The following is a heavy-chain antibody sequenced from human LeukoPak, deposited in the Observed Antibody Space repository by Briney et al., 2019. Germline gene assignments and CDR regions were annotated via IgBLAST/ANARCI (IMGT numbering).Heavy chain of an antibody. Sequence: SGGSLRLSCAGSGFSFSTYSINWVRQAPGRGLEWVSSISSSSAYIYYADSVKGRFTISRDYARNSLYLQMNSLRAEDTAVYYCARDYYGSGSHHDPPCGMDVWSQGTTVTVSS. V-gene: IGHV3-21*01. J-gene: IGHJ6*02. D-gene: IGHD3-10*01. CDR2: ISSSSAYI. CDR1: GFSFSTYS. CDR3: ARDYYGSGSHHDPPCGMDV.